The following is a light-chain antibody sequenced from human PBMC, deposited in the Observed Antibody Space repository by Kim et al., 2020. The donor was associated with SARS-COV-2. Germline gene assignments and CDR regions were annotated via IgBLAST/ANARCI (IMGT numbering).Light chain of an antibody. Sequence: EIVLTQSPGTLSLSPGERATLSCRASQSVSSSYLAWYQQKPGQAPRLLIYGASSRATGIPDRFSGSGSGTDFTITISRLEPEDFAVYYCQQYGSSPRTFGQGTKLEI. J-gene: IGKJ2*01. CDR1: QSVSSSY. V-gene: IGKV3-20*01. CDR2: GAS. CDR3: QQYGSSPRT.